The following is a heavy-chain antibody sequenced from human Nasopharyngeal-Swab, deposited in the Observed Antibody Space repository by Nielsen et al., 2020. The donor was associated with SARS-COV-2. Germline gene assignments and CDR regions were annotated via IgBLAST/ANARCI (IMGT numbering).Heavy chain of an antibody. CDR3: ARHTYYYDSSGYLSLAPDY. CDR1: GGSISSSTYY. J-gene: IGHJ4*02. CDR2: IYYSGST. Sequence: SETLSLTCTVSGGSISSSTYYWGWIRQPPGKGLEWIGSIYYSGSTYYNPSLKSRVTISVDTSKNHFSLKLSSVTAADTAVYYCARHTYYYDSSGYLSLAPDYWGQGTLVTVSS. V-gene: IGHV4-39*01. D-gene: IGHD3-22*01.